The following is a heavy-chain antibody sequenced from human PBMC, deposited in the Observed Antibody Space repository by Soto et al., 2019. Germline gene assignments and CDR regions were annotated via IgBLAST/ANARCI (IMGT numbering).Heavy chain of an antibody. CDR1: GYTFTGYY. CDR3: ARGTEEWELPDAFDI. D-gene: IGHD1-26*01. Sequence: QVQLVQSGAEVKKPRASVKVSCKASGYTFTGYYMHWVRQAPGQGLEWMGWINPNSGGTNYAQKFQGWVTMTRDTSISTAYMELSRLRSDDTAVYYCARGTEEWELPDAFDIWGQGTMVIVSS. CDR2: INPNSGGT. V-gene: IGHV1-2*04. J-gene: IGHJ3*02.